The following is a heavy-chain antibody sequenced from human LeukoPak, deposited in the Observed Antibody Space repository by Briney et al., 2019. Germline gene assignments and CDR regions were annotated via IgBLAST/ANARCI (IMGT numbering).Heavy chain of an antibody. Sequence: GGSLRLSCAASGFTFSNYALHWVRQAPGKGLEWVAVISYDGSNKFYADSVRGRFTISRDNSKNTLFLQMNSLRPEDTAVYYCARANMVRGVGSFFDRNWFDPWGQGTLVTVSS. CDR3: ARANMVRGVGSFFDRNWFDP. CDR1: GFTFSNYA. J-gene: IGHJ5*02. CDR2: ISYDGSNK. D-gene: IGHD3-10*01. V-gene: IGHV3-30*04.